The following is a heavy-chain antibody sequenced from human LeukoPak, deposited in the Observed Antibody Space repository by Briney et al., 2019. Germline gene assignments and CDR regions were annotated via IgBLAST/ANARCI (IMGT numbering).Heavy chain of an antibody. D-gene: IGHD6-6*01. CDR3: AREESEDSSSGRYYYYGMDV. CDR2: ISGSGGST. V-gene: IGHV3-23*01. Sequence: GGSLRLSCAASGFTFSSYAMSWVRQAPGKGLEWVSAISGSGGSTYYADSVKGRFTISRDNSKNTLYLQMNSLRAEDTAVYYCAREESEDSSSGRYYYYGMDVWGQGTTVTVSS. CDR1: GFTFSSYA. J-gene: IGHJ6*02.